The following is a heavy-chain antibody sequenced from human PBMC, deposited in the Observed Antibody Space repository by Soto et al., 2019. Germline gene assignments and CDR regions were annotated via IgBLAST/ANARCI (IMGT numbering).Heavy chain of an antibody. Sequence: SETLSLTCGVYGGSFSNHYWSWIRQPPGKGLEWIGEINHSENTNYNASLKSRITISVDTSKNQFSLKLNSVTAADTAVYYCARGQGSLPNNWFDPWAQGTLVTVSS. D-gene: IGHD6-13*01. CDR2: INHSENT. CDR3: ARGQGSLPNNWFDP. J-gene: IGHJ5*02. CDR1: GGSFSNHY. V-gene: IGHV4-34*01.